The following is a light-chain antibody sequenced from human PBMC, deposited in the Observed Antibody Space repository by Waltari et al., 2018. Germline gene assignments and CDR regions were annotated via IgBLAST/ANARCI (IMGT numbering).Light chain of an antibody. CDR2: GVN. J-gene: IGLJ2*01. CDR1: GSNIGAGYD. CDR3: QSYDTSLSVV. Sequence: QSVLTQPPSVSGAPGQRVTISCTGGGSNIGAGYDVHWYRQLPGKAPELLIYGVNNRPSGVPYRFFGSLSGTSASLAITGLQAEDEADYYCQSYDTSLSVVFGGGTKLTV. V-gene: IGLV1-40*01.